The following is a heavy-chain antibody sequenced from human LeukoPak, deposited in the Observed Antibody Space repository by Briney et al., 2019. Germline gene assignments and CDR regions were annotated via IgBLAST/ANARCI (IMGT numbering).Heavy chain of an antibody. CDR3: ARGSSWYQTNFDY. V-gene: IGHV4-39*07. D-gene: IGHD6-13*01. CDR1: GGSISSSTYY. J-gene: IGHJ4*02. Sequence: PSETLSLTCTVSGGSISSSTYYWGWIRQPPGKGLEWIGSIYYSGSTYYNPSLKSRVTISVDTSKNQFSLKLTSVTAADTAVYCCARGSSWYQTNFDYWGQGTLVTVSS. CDR2: IYYSGST.